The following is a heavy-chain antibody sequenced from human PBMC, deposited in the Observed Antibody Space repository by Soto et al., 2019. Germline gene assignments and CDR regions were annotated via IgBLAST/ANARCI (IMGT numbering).Heavy chain of an antibody. CDR3: ARDIGSYAYGEVY. Sequence: PPETMRRTCSVSGGSINRYWWSWIRQPAGKRLEWIGRVYSSGTTDYNPSLNSRATLSVETSKNQFSLKLSSVTAADMAVYYCARDIGSYAYGEVYWAQG. CDR2: VYSSGTT. CDR1: GGSINRYW. V-gene: IGHV4-4*07. J-gene: IGHJ4*02. D-gene: IGHD3-10*01.